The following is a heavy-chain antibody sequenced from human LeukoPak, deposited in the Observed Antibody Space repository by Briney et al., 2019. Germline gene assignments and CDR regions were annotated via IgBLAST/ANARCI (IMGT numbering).Heavy chain of an antibody. CDR2: ISSSGSTI. CDR3: ARDGDRPASYGDNNWFDP. J-gene: IGHJ5*02. Sequence: GGSLRLSCAASGFTFSDYYMSWIRQAPGKGLEWVSYISSSGSTIYYADSVKGRFTISRDNAKNSLYLQMNSLRAEDTAVYYCARDGDRPASYGDNNWFDPWGQGTLVTVSS. CDR1: GFTFSDYY. V-gene: IGHV3-11*01. D-gene: IGHD4-17*01.